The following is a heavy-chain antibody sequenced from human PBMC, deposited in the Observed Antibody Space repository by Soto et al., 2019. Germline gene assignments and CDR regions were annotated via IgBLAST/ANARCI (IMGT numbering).Heavy chain of an antibody. CDR2: ISYDGTDE. CDR3: AKQESDWNDRFDY. J-gene: IGHJ4*02. CDR1: GFSFSSYG. Sequence: QVQLVESGGGVVQPGRSPRLSCAASGFSFSSYGMHWVRQAPGKGLEWVAMISYDGTDEYYADSVKGRFTISRDNSKNAVYLQINCLRAEDTAVYCCAKQESDWNDRFDYWGQGTLVTVAS. D-gene: IGHD1-1*01. V-gene: IGHV3-30*18.